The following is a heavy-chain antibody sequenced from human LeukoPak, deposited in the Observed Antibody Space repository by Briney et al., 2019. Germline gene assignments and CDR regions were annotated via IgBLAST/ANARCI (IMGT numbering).Heavy chain of an antibody. J-gene: IGHJ4*02. CDR3: ARLDGYNCQDY. V-gene: IGHV4-59*08. Sequence: PSETLSLTCTVSGASITSHYWSWIRQPPGKGLEWIGYIYYTGSTNYNPSLKSRVTISVDTSKNQFSLKLSSVTAAHTAVYYCARLDGYNCQDYWGQGSLVTVSS. CDR1: GASITSHY. CDR2: IYYTGST. D-gene: IGHD5-24*01.